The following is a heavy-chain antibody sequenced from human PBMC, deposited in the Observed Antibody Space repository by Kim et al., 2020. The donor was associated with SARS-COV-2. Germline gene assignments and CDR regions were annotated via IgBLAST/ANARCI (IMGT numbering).Heavy chain of an antibody. Sequence: ASVKVSCKVSGYTLTELSMHWVRQAPGKGLEWMGGFDPEDGETIYAQKFQGRVTMTEDTSTDTAYMELNSLRSEDTTVYYCATASNYDILTGYSHPPDYWGQGTLVTVSS. CDR2: FDPEDGET. J-gene: IGHJ4*02. CDR3: ATASNYDILTGYSHPPDY. CDR1: GYTLTELS. D-gene: IGHD3-9*01. V-gene: IGHV1-24*01.